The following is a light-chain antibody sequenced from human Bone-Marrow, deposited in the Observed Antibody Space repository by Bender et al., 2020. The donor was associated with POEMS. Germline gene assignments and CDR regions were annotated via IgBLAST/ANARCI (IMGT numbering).Light chain of an antibody. CDR3: TSYLGSTSSYV. CDR1: SSDVGGSNF. V-gene: IGLV2-8*01. Sequence: QSALTQPPSASGSPGQSVTISCTGTSSDVGGSNFVSWYRQYPGEVPKVLIYDVTNRPSAVSDRFSGSKSGNTASLTISGLQAEDEADYYCTSYLGSTSSYVFGTGTKVTVL. J-gene: IGLJ1*01. CDR2: DVT.